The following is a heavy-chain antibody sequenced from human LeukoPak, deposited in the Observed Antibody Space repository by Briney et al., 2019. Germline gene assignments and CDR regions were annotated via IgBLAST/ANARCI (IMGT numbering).Heavy chain of an antibody. CDR3: ATPYYYASSGGHFDY. CDR2: IYYSGST. V-gene: IGHV4-39*01. J-gene: IGHJ4*02. D-gene: IGHD3-22*01. CDR1: VGSISSSSYY. Sequence: SETLSLTCTLSVGSISSSSYYWGSIRQPPGKWLEWIGSIYYSGSTYYNPSLKSRVSISADTSNNQSSLKLSSVPVADTAVYYCATPYYYASSGGHFDYWGQGTLVTVSS.